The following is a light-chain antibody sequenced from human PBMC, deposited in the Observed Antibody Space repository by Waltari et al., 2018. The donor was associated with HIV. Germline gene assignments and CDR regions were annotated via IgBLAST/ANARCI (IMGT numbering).Light chain of an antibody. Sequence: DIVMTQSSLSLPVTPGEPASISCRSSQSLLHSNGKNYLDWYMQRPVQSPQLLIYLGSNRTSVVPDRFRGSGSGTDFTLMISRVEAEDVGVYYCMQALQTPLTFGGGTRVEIK. CDR1: QSLLHSNGKNY. CDR3: MQALQTPLT. V-gene: IGKV2-28*01. CDR2: LGS. J-gene: IGKJ4*01.